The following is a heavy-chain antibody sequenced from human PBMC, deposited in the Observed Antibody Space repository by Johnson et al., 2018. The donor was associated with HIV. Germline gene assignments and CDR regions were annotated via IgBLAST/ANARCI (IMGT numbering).Heavy chain of an antibody. CDR3: YCTDHFGAGSESKGTFDA. CDR1: GFTVRSSY. D-gene: IGHD3-10*01. Sequence: EVHLVESGGGLVQPGGSLRLSCAASGFTVRSSYMSWVRQAPGKGLECVSVIYSDGTTYYADFPNSRLTISSDNSKNTLYLQMTSLIQDYTAVYSCYCTDHFGAGSESKGTFDAWGQGTMVTVSS. CDR2: IYSDGTT. V-gene: IGHV3-66*02. J-gene: IGHJ3*01.